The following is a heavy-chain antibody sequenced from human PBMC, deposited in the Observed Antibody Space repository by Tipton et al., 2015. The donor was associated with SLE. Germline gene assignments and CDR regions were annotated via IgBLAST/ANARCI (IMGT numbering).Heavy chain of an antibody. CDR3: ARGDSFDY. J-gene: IGHJ4*02. CDR2: VYYTGRT. D-gene: IGHD3-10*01. CDR1: GGSITGYH. V-gene: IGHV4-59*08. Sequence: TLSLTCTVSGGSITGYHWSWIRQPPGKGLEWIGYVYYTGRTNYDPSLRSRVTMSADTSRNQFSLRLTSVTATDTAVYYCARGDSFDYWGQGTQVTVSS.